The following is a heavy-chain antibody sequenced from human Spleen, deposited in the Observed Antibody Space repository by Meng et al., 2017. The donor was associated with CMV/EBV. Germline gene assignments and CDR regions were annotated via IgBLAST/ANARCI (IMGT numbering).Heavy chain of an antibody. CDR2: INQDESHK. D-gene: IGHD2-21*01. CDR1: GFSLSRFW. Sequence: GGSLRLSCVASGFSLSRFWMSWVRQTPGKGLEWVASINQDESHKYSVDSVKGRFTISRDGASNSFSLQMHSLRAEDTAVYYCARDRTREYKLLRQRRKRDYYGLDVWGQGTTVTVSS. J-gene: IGHJ6*02. CDR3: ARDRTREYKLLRQRRKRDYYGLDV. V-gene: IGHV3-7*01.